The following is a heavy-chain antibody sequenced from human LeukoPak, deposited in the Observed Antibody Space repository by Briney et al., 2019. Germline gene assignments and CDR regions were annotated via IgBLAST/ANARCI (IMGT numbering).Heavy chain of an antibody. CDR3: ASLFSSSWYYYYYYMDV. V-gene: IGHV1-18*01. D-gene: IGHD6-13*01. CDR2: ISGYNGNT. J-gene: IGHJ6*03. CDR1: GYTFTTYN. Sequence: ASVKVSCKASGYTFTTYNINWVRQAPGQGLEWMGWISGYNGNTNYAQKLQGRVTMTTDTSTSTAYMELSSLRSEDTAVYYCASLFSSSWYYYYYYMDVWGKGTTVTVSS.